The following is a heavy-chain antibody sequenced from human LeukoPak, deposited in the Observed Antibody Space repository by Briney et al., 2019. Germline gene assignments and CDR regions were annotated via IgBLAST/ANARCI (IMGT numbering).Heavy chain of an antibody. J-gene: IGHJ4*02. CDR3: ARYYYDSSGYYHFDY. V-gene: IGHV4-39*01. CDR1: TFSRYA. CDR2: IYYSGST. D-gene: IGHD3-22*01. Sequence: TFSRYAMSWVRQPPGKGLEWIGSIYYSGSTYYNPSLKSRVTISVDTSKNQFSLKLSSVTAADTAVYYCARYYYDSSGYYHFDYWGQGTLVTVSS.